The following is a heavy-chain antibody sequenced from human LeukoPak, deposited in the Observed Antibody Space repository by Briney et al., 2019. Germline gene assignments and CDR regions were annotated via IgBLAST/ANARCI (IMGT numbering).Heavy chain of an antibody. J-gene: IGHJ4*02. V-gene: IGHV3-74*01. D-gene: IGHD4-17*01. CDR2: IKGDGSST. Sequence: GGSLRLSCAASGFTFSTYWMHWVRQAPGKGLVWVARIKGDGSSTIYADSVKGRFTISRDNSKNTLYLQTSSLRAEDTAVYYCARASTTVPNLLDHWGRGTLVTVSS. CDR1: GFTFSTYW. CDR3: ARASTTVPNLLDH.